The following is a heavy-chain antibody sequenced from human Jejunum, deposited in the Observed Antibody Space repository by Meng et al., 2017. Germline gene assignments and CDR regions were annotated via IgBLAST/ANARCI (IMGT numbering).Heavy chain of an antibody. V-gene: IGHV4-34*01. Sequence: QARLRQWGAGLVKPSETLALTCAVYGGSSSGFYLSWIRQPPGKGLEWIGEIHPSGSTDYNPSLKSRLTISLDTSKNRFSLSLNSATAADTGIYYCTRGTDRAKSGDYWGQGTLVTVSS. J-gene: IGHJ4*02. CDR1: GGSSSGFY. CDR3: TRGTDRAKSGDY. CDR2: IHPSGST. D-gene: IGHD1-14*01.